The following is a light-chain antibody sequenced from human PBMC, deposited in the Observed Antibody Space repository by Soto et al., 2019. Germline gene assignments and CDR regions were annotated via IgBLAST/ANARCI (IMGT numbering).Light chain of an antibody. CDR3: QQYNSYPLT. J-gene: IGKJ4*01. CDR1: QSIGSW. V-gene: IGKV1-5*01. Sequence: DIHMTQSPSTLSASVGDRVTITCRASQSIGSWLAWYQQKPGKAPKLLIYDASSLESGVPSRFSGSGSGTESTLTISSLQPDDFATYYCQQYNSYPLTFGGGTKVDIK. CDR2: DAS.